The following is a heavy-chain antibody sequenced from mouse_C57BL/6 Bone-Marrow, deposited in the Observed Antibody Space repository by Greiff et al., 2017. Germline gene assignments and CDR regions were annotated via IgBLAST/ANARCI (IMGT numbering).Heavy chain of an antibody. CDR1: GYTFTSYW. J-gene: IGHJ1*03. CDR2: IDPSDSYT. D-gene: IGHD2-5*01. CDR3: ARGTFSNYWYFEV. V-gene: IGHV1-50*01. Sequence: QVQLQQPGAELVKPGASVKLSCKASGYTFTSYWMQWVKQRPGQGLEWIGEIDPSDSYTNYNQKFKGKATLTVDTSSSTAYMQLSSLTSEDSAVYYCARGTFSNYWYFEVWGTGTTVTVSS.